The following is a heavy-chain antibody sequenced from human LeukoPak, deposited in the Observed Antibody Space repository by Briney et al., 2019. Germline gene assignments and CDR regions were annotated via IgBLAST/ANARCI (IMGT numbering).Heavy chain of an antibody. Sequence: GGSLRLSCAASGFTFSSYAMSWVRQAPGKGLEWVSAISGSGGSTYYADSVKGRFTISGDNSKNTLYLQMNSLRAEDTAVYYCARYCSSTSCYSPYAFDIWGQGTMVTVSS. V-gene: IGHV3-23*01. D-gene: IGHD2-2*01. J-gene: IGHJ3*02. CDR3: ARYCSSTSCYSPYAFDI. CDR1: GFTFSSYA. CDR2: ISGSGGST.